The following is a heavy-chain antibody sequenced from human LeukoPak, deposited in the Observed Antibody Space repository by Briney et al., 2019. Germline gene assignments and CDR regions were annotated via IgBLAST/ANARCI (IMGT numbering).Heavy chain of an antibody. CDR1: GGSISSRSYY. J-gene: IGHJ6*02. D-gene: IGHD2-2*02. CDR2: INHSGST. V-gene: IGHV4-39*07. CDR3: ARYCSSTSCYMGSLGYYYGMDV. Sequence: SETLSLTCTVSGGSISSRSYYWSWIRQPPGKGLEWIGEINHSGSTNYNPSLKSRVTISVDTSKNQFSLKLSSVTAADTAVYYCARYCSSTSCYMGSLGYYYGMDVWGQGTTVTASS.